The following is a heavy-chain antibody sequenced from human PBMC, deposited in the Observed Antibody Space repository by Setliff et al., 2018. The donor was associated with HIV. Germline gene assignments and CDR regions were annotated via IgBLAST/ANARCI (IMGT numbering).Heavy chain of an antibody. CDR2: INAGDDNT. Sequence: ASVKVSCKAVGYTFSTNAIHCVRQAHGQRLEWMGYINAGDDNTRYSEKFQCRVTITRDTSANTAYIELSRLRSEDTAVYYCARGSCSGCYLSDYWGLGTLVTVSS. CDR1: GYTFSTNA. J-gene: IGHJ4*02. CDR3: ARGSCSGCYLSDY. D-gene: IGHD6-19*01. V-gene: IGHV1-3*01.